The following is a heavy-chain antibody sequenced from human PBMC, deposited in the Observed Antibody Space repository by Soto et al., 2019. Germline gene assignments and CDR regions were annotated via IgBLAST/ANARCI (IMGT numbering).Heavy chain of an antibody. Sequence: GGSLRLSCAASGFTFSSYAMSWVRQAPGKGLEWVSAISGSGGSTYYADSVKGRFTISGDNSKNTLYLQMNSLRAEDTAVYYCAKGGLDTIFGGVIKGNWFDPWAQGTLVTVSS. CDR1: GFTFSSYA. J-gene: IGHJ5*02. D-gene: IGHD3-3*01. V-gene: IGHV3-23*01. CDR2: ISGSGGST. CDR3: AKGGLDTIFGGVIKGNWFDP.